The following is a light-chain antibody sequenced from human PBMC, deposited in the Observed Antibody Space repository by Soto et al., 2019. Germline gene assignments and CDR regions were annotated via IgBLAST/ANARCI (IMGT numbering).Light chain of an antibody. J-gene: IGKJ1*01. V-gene: IGKV3-15*01. CDR1: QTINNN. CDR2: GAS. CDR3: QQYGSSGT. Sequence: ETVMTQSPATLSVSPGEGATLSCRASQTINNNLAWYQQKPGQAPRLLIYGASRRATGVPARFSGSGSGTEFTLTISSLQSEDFAVYYCQQYGSSGTFGQGTKVEIK.